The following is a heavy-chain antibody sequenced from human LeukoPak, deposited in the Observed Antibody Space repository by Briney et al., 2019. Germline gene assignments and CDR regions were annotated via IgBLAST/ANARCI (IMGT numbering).Heavy chain of an antibody. CDR3: ARDNGDYVDY. J-gene: IGHJ4*02. CDR1: GGSISSYY. V-gene: IGHV4-59*01. Sequence: SETLFLTCTVSGGSISSYYWSWIRQPPGKGLEWIGYIYYSGSTNYNPSLKSRVTISVDTSKNQFSLKLSSVTAADTAVYYCARDNGDYVDYWGQGTLVTVSS. CDR2: IYYSGST. D-gene: IGHD4-17*01.